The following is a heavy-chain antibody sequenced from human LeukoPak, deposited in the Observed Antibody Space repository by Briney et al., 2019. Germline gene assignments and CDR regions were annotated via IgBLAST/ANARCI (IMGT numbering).Heavy chain of an antibody. V-gene: IGHV1-18*01. D-gene: IGHD3-16*01. CDR2: ISAYNGNT. Sequence: GASVKVSCKASGYTFTSYGISWVRQAPGQGLEWMGWISAYNGNTNYAQKLQGRVTMTTDTSTSTAYMELRSLRSDDTAVYYCARGDPKGQRGHYFDYWGQGTLVTVSS. J-gene: IGHJ4*02. CDR3: ARGDPKGQRGHYFDY. CDR1: GYTFTSYG.